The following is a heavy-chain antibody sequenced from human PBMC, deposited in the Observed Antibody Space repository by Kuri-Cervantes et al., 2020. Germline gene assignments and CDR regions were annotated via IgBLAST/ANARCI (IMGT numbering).Heavy chain of an antibody. Sequence: GESLKISCAASGFTVSSNYMSWVRQAPGKGLEWVSVIYSGGSTYYADSVKGRFTISRDNSKNTLYLQMNSLRAEDTAVYYCARGLGYCSSTSCHVFDYWGQGTPVTVSS. CDR3: ARGLGYCSSTSCHVFDY. D-gene: IGHD2-2*01. CDR1: GFTVSSNY. CDR2: IYSGGST. V-gene: IGHV3-66*01. J-gene: IGHJ4*02.